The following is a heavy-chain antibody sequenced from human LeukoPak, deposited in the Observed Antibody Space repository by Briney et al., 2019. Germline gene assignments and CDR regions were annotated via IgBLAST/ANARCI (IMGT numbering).Heavy chain of an antibody. CDR3: AKGLYVWGSYRLSWFDP. J-gene: IGHJ5*02. CDR2: ISAYNGNT. V-gene: IGHV1-18*01. Sequence: EASVKVSCKASGYTFTSYGISWVRQAPGQGLEWMGWISAYNGNTNYAQKLQGRVTMTTDTSTSTAYMELRSLRSDDTAVYYCAKGLYVWGSYRLSWFDPWGQGTLVTVSS. CDR1: GYTFTSYG. D-gene: IGHD3-16*02.